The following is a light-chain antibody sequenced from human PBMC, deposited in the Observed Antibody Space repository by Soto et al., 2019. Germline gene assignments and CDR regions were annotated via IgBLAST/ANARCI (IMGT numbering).Light chain of an antibody. CDR2: DAS. CDR3: QQYSGYST. CDR1: QSINSW. V-gene: IGKV1-5*01. J-gene: IGKJ1*01. Sequence: DIQMTQSPSTLSASVGDRVTITCRASQSINSWLAWYQQRPGKAPNLLIYDASTLERGVPSRFNGSGSGTEFTLPISSLQPYDFATYYCQQYSGYSTFGKGTRVEIK.